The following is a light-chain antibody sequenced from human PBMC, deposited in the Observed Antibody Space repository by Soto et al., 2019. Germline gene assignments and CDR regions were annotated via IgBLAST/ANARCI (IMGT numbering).Light chain of an antibody. Sequence: EIVMTQFPATLAVSPGETATLSCRASQSVGSNLVWYQQKPGQAPRLLIYDASTRATGIPARFSGSGSGTEFTLTISSLQSEDFAVYYCQQYIDWPRTFGQGTKVDI. CDR2: DAS. CDR3: QQYIDWPRT. CDR1: QSVGSN. V-gene: IGKV3-15*01. J-gene: IGKJ1*01.